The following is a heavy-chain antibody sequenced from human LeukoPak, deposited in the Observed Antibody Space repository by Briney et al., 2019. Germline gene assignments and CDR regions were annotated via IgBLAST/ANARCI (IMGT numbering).Heavy chain of an antibody. V-gene: IGHV3-23*01. CDR2: ISGSGHSA. CDR1: GFTFSSYA. CDR3: AKDLSGNDY. J-gene: IGHJ4*02. Sequence: GGSLRLSCGASGFTFSSYAMSWVRQAPGKGLEWVSGISGSGHSACYADSVKGRFTISRDNSKNTLYLQMNSLGAEDTAVYYCAKDLSGNDYWGQGTLVTVSS.